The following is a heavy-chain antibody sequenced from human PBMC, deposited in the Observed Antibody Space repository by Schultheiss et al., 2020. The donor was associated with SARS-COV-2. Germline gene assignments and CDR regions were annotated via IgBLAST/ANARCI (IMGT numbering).Heavy chain of an antibody. Sequence: ASVKVSCKASGGTFSSYAISWVRQAPGQGLEWMGGINPNSGGTNYAQKFQGRVTMTRDTSISTAYMELSRLRSDDTAVYYCARIERDTNWGQGTLVTVSS. J-gene: IGHJ4*02. CDR1: GGTFSSYA. V-gene: IGHV1-2*02. CDR3: ARIERDTN. CDR2: INPNSGGT. D-gene: IGHD5-18*01.